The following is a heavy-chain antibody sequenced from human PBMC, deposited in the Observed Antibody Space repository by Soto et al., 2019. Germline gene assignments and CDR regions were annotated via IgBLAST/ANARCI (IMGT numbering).Heavy chain of an antibody. Sequence: EVQLVESGGGIVEPGRSLRLSCAASGFSFDNFAMHWVRQAPGKGLVWVSSISSNSGNIGYADSVKGRFTISRDNAKNSLYLEMNRLRVGDTALYYCAKGGSSSWLRDGLHIWGQGTMVTASS. J-gene: IGHJ3*02. CDR3: AKGGSSSWLRDGLHI. D-gene: IGHD6-19*01. CDR1: GFSFDNFA. CDR2: ISSNSGNI. V-gene: IGHV3-9*01.